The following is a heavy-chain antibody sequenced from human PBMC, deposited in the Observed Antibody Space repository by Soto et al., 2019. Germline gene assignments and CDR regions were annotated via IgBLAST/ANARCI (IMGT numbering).Heavy chain of an antibody. CDR3: AGRPHDCSSTSCFMTLWSLDV. CDR2: IDPNDSNI. V-gene: IGHV5-10-1*01. J-gene: IGHJ6*02. Sequence: PGEPLKISCKGSGYSFPSYWINWVRQMPGKGLEWMGRIDPNDSNIKYSPSFQGHVTFSADKSFSTAYLQWSSLKASDTAIYYCAGRPHDCSSTSCFMTLWSLDVWGQGIKVTVSS. CDR1: GYSFPSYW. D-gene: IGHD2-2*01.